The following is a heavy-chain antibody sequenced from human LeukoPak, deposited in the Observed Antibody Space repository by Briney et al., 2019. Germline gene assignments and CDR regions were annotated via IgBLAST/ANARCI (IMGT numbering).Heavy chain of an antibody. J-gene: IGHJ3*02. CDR3: ARKSYGGNSFRNDAFDI. Sequence: SVKVSCKASGGTFSSYAISWVRQAPGQGLEWMGGIIPIFGTANYAQKFQGRVAITTDESTSTAYIELSSLRSEDTAVYYCARKSYGGNSFRNDAFDIWGQGTMVTVSS. CDR1: GGTFSSYA. CDR2: IIPIFGTA. D-gene: IGHD4-23*01. V-gene: IGHV1-69*05.